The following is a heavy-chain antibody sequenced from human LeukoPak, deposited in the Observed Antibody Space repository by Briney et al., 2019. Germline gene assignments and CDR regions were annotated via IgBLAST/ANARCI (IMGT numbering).Heavy chain of an antibody. CDR1: GGTFISYA. J-gene: IGHJ6*03. V-gene: IGHV1-69*05. CDR3: AREGRSDYYYMDV. CDR2: IIPIFGTA. Sequence: GASVKVSCKASGGTFISYAISWVRQAPGQGLEWMGGIIPIFGTANYAQKFQGRVTITTDESTSTAYMELSSLRSEDTAVYYCAREGRSDYYYMDVWGKGTTVTVSS.